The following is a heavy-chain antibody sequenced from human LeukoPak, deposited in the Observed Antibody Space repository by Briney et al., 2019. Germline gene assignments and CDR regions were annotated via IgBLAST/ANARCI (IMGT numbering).Heavy chain of an antibody. J-gene: IGHJ3*02. CDR1: GGSISHYY. CDR3: ATWSSGYYFDAFDI. D-gene: IGHD3-22*01. V-gene: IGHV4-4*07. CDR2: LYTGGIT. Sequence: SETLSLTCTASGGSISHYYWNWLRQSAGMRLEWIGRLYTGGITEYNPSLKSRVTMSVDTSKSQFSLEVRSVTAADTALYYCATWSSGYYFDAFDIWGQGTMVTVSS.